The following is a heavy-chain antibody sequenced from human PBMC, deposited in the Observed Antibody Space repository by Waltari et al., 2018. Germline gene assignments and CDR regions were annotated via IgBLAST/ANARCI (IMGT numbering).Heavy chain of an antibody. V-gene: IGHV4-34*01. CDR2: INHSGST. D-gene: IGHD1-26*01. Sequence: QVQLQQWGAGLLKPSETLSLTCAVYGGSFSGYYWSWIRQPPGKGLEWIGEINHSGSTNYHPSLKSRVTISVDTSKNQFSLKLSSVTAADTAVYYCARGRWELPPGYWGQGTLVTVSS. J-gene: IGHJ4*02. CDR1: GGSFSGYY. CDR3: ARGRWELPPGY.